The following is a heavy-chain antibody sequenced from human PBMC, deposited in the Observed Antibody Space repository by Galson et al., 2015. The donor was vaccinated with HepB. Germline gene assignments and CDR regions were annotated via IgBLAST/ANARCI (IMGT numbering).Heavy chain of an antibody. J-gene: IGHJ5*02. V-gene: IGHV4-39*01. Sequence: ETLSLTCTVSGGSISSSSYYWGWIRQPPGKGLEWIGSIYYSGSTYYNPSLKSRVTISVDTSKNQFSLKLSSVTAADTAVYYCARHLRSITIFGVVIALEKYNWFGPWGQGTLVTVSS. CDR2: IYYSGST. D-gene: IGHD3-3*01. CDR1: GGSISSSSYY. CDR3: ARHLRSITIFGVVIALEKYNWFGP.